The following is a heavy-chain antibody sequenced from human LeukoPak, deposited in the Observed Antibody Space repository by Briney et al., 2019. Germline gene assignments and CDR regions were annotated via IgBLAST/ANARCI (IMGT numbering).Heavy chain of an antibody. V-gene: IGHV3-20*04. CDR1: GFTFDDYG. J-gene: IGHJ4*02. D-gene: IGHD6-13*01. CDR2: INWNGGST. CDR3: ARDLMGIAYRGAFYY. Sequence: GGSLRLSCAASGFTFDDYGMSWVRQAPGKGLEWVSGINWNGGSTGYADSVKGRFTISRDNAKNSLYLQMNSLRAEDTAVYYCARDLMGIAYRGAFYYWGQGTLVTVSS.